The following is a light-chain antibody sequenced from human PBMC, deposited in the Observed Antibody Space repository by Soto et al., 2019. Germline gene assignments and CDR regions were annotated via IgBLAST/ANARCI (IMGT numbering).Light chain of an antibody. CDR2: AAS. J-gene: IGKJ3*01. V-gene: IGKV1-39*01. Sequence: DIQMTQSPSSLSASVGDRVTITCRASQSISSYLNWYQQKPGKAPKLLIYAASSLPSGVPSRFSGSGSGTDFTLTISGLQPEDFAPYYCQQSYSTPFTFGPGTKVDIK. CDR3: QQSYSTPFT. CDR1: QSISSY.